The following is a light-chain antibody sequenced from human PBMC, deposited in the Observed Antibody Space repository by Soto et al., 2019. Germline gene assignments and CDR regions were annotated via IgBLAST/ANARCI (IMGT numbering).Light chain of an antibody. Sequence: EIVLAQSPGTLSLSPGERATLSFRASQSVSSSYLAWYQQKPGQAPRLLIDASTTRATGFPARFSGSGSGRDFTLTITSLQSEDFAVYYCQQYDNWPWTFGQGTKVDIK. CDR1: QSVSSSY. CDR2: AST. J-gene: IGKJ1*01. V-gene: IGKV3-15*01. CDR3: QQYDNWPWT.